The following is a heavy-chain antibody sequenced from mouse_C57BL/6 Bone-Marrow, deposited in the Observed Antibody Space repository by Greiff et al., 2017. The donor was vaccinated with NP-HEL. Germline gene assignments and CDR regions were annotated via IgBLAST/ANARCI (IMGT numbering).Heavy chain of an antibody. J-gene: IGHJ4*01. V-gene: IGHV3-6*01. CDR1: GYSITSGYY. D-gene: IGHD3-2*02. Sequence: EVKLMESGPGLVKPSQSLSLTCSVTGYSITSGYYWNWIRQFPGNKQEWMGYISYDGSNNYKPSLKNRISITRDTSNNQFFMKLNSVTTEDTATYYCASSTAQADYYAMDYWGQGTSVTVSS. CDR3: ASSTAQADYYAMDY. CDR2: ISYDGSN.